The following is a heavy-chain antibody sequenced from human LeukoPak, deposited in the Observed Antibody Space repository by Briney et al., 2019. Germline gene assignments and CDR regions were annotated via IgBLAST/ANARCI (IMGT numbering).Heavy chain of an antibody. D-gene: IGHD3-22*01. Sequence: GGSLRLSCAASGFTFDDYAMHWVRQAPGKGLEWVSGISWNSGSIVYADSVKGRFTISRDNAKNSLYLQMNSLRAEDTALYYCAKVYYYDSSGYSYYFDYWGQGTLVTVSS. CDR3: AKVYYYDSSGYSYYFDY. J-gene: IGHJ4*02. V-gene: IGHV3-9*01. CDR1: GFTFDDYA. CDR2: ISWNSGSI.